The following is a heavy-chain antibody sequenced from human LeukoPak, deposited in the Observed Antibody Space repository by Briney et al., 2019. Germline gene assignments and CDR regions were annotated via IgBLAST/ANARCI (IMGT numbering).Heavy chain of an antibody. CDR2: IKPDGSDT. J-gene: IGHJ4*02. V-gene: IGHV3-74*01. Sequence: PGGSLRLSCGASGFTFTTHWIHWVRQAPGKGLVWVSRIKPDGSDTNYADSVKGRFTISRDNAKNTVYLQMNSLRAEDTAAYYCARGKYGGYFIDYWGQGTLVTVSS. D-gene: IGHD5-12*01. CDR3: ARGKYGGYFIDY. CDR1: GFTFTTHW.